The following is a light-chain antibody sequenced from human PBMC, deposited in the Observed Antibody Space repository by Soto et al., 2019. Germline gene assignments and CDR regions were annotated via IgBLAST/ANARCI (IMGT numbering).Light chain of an antibody. CDR1: SSNIGAGYD. CDR2: INR. J-gene: IGLJ2*01. V-gene: IGLV1-40*01. Sequence: QSVLTQPPSVSGAPGQRVTISCTGSSSNIGAGYDVHWYQQLPGTAPKLLIYINRNRPSGVPDRVSGSKSGTSASLAITGLQAEDEADYYCQSYDSSLSQVVFGGGTQLTVL. CDR3: QSYDSSLSQVV.